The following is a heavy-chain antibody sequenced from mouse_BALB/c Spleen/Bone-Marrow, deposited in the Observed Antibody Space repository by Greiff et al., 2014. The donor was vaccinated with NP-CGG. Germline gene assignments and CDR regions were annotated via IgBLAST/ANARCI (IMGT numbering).Heavy chain of an antibody. CDR2: ILPGSGNT. J-gene: IGHJ2*01. Sequence: QVQLKESGAELMKPGASVKISCKATGYTFSSYWIEWVKQRPGHGLEWIGEILPGSGNTNYNENFKGKATFTADTSSNTAYMQLSSLTSEDSAVYYCARRLLYYFEYWGQGTTLTVSS. V-gene: IGHV1-9*01. CDR1: GYTFSSYW. D-gene: IGHD1-2*01. CDR3: ARRLLYYFEY.